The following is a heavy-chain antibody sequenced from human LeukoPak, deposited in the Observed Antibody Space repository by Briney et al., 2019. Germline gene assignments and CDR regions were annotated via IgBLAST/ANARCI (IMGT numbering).Heavy chain of an antibody. Sequence: ASVKVSCKASAYPFTNYYIHWVRQAPGQGLEWMGWINPNSGATNYAQRFQVRVTMTRDMSTSTVYMELSSLRSDDTAVYYCARDKYNCGGDCYSKEPDNWFDPWGQGTLVTVSS. V-gene: IGHV1-2*02. CDR1: AYPFTNYY. CDR2: INPNSGAT. CDR3: ARDKYNCGGDCYSKEPDNWFDP. J-gene: IGHJ5*02. D-gene: IGHD2-21*02.